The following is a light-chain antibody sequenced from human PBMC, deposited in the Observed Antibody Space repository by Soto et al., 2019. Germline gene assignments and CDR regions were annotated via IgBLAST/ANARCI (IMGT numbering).Light chain of an antibody. Sequence: DIVLTQSPATLSLSPGERATLSCRASQSISNFLSWYQQKPGQAPRLLIYDASNRATGIPDRFSGSGSGTEFILTISSLQPEDFATYYCLQHKDYPYTFGQGTKVDI. CDR3: LQHKDYPYT. CDR1: QSISNF. CDR2: DAS. J-gene: IGKJ2*01. V-gene: IGKV3-11*01.